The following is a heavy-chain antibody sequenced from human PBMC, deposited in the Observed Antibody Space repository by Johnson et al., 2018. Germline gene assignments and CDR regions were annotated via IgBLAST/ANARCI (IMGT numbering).Heavy chain of an antibody. CDR3: VRSTPWGVVDFYSYYGMDV. V-gene: IGHV3-13*01. CDR1: GFTFSTYD. D-gene: IGHD3-22*01. Sequence: VQLVESGGGLVQPGGSLRLSCAASGFTFSTYDLHWVRQATGKGLEWVSAIGTAGDTYYPGSVKGRFTISRENAKNSLYLQMSSLRAGDTAVYYCVRSTPWGVVDFYSYYGMDVWGQGTTVTVSS. J-gene: IGHJ6*02. CDR2: IGTAGDT.